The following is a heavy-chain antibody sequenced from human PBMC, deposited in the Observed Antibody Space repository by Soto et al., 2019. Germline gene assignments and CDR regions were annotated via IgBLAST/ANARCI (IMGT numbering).Heavy chain of an antibody. V-gene: IGHV3-23*01. D-gene: IGHD6-6*01. CDR3: AKALEGHSNSSGGFHC. Sequence: XGSLRLWCADSGVTFITYGINWVRQAPGRGLEWVSTISGSGGSTYYADSMKGRFTISRDNSKNTVSLQMNSLRAEDTAVYYCAKALEGHSNSSGGFHCWGQGALVTVSS. CDR1: GVTFITYG. J-gene: IGHJ1*01. CDR2: ISGSGGST.